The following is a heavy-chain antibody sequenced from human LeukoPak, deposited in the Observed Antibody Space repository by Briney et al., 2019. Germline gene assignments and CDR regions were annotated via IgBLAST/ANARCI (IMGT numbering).Heavy chain of an antibody. V-gene: IGHV7-4-1*02. CDR1: GYTFTSYA. CDR2: INTNTGNP. J-gene: IGHJ4*02. CDR3: ARVGPEYSSGRYGVAAYYFDY. D-gene: IGHD6-19*01. Sequence: GASVKVSCKASGYTFTSYAMNWVRQAPGQGLEWMGWINTNTGNPTYAQGFTGRFVFSLDTSVSTAYLQISSLKAEDTAVYYCARVGPEYSSGRYGVAAYYFDYWGQGTLVTVSS.